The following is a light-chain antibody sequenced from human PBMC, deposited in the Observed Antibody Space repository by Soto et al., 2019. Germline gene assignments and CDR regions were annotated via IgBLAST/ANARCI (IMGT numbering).Light chain of an antibody. CDR1: SSDISGYDY. CDR3: SSYAGRNTLV. CDR2: EVT. J-gene: IGLJ2*01. V-gene: IGLV2-8*01. Sequence: QLVLTQPPSASGSPGQSVTISCTGTSSDISGYDYVSWYQQHPGKAPKLMLYEVTKRPSGVPDRFSGSKSGNTASLTVSGLQAEDEADYYCSSYAGRNTLVFGGGTKLTVL.